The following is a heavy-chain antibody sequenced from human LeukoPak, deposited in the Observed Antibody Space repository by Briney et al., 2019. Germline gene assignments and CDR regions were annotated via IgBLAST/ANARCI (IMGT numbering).Heavy chain of an antibody. CDR1: VGTFSSYA. J-gene: IGHJ4*02. CDR2: IIPIFGTA. Sequence: SVKVSCKASVGTFSSYAISWVRQAPGQGLEWMGGIIPIFGTANYAQKFQGRVTITADKSTSTAYMELSSLRSEDTAVYYCARVREGRFFDYWGQGTLVTVSS. CDR3: ARVREGRFFDY. V-gene: IGHV1-69*06. D-gene: IGHD3-3*01.